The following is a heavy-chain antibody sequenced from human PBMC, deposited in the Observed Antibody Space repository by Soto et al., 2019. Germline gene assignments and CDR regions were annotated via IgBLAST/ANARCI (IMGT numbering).Heavy chain of an antibody. J-gene: IGHJ3*02. CDR3: AREPYGSGSHSINDAFDI. CDR1: GGTFSSYA. D-gene: IGHD3-10*01. Sequence: QVQLVQSGAEVKKPGSSVKVSCKASGGTFSSYAISWVRQAPGQGLEWMGGIIPIFGTANYAQKFQGRVTITADKATSTAYMEMSSLRTEDTAVYYGAREPYGSGSHSINDAFDIWGQGTMVTVSS. CDR2: IIPIFGTA. V-gene: IGHV1-69*06.